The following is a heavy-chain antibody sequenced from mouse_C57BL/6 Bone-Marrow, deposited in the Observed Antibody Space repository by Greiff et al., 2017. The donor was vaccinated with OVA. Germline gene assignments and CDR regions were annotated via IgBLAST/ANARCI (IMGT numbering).Heavy chain of an antibody. D-gene: IGHD2-3*01. Sequence: QVQLKQSGPELVKPGASVKISCKASGYAFSSSWMNWVKQRPGKGLEWIGRIYPGDGDTNYNGKFKGKATLTADKSSSTAYMQLSSLTSEDSAVYFCARSRVYDGYYPDYWGQGTTLTVSS. J-gene: IGHJ2*01. CDR3: ARSRVYDGYYPDY. CDR2: IYPGDGDT. CDR1: GYAFSSSW. V-gene: IGHV1-82*01.